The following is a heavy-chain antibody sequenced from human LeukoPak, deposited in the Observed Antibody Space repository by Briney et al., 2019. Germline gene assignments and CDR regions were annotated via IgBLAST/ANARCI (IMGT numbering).Heavy chain of an antibody. CDR1: ACTFTGYY. D-gene: IGHD3-10*01. CDR2: INPNNGGP. J-gene: IGHJ4*02. CDR3: ARGIMTMVRGVILK. Sequence: ASVKVSCKASACTFTGYYMHWVRQAPAQGREWMGWINPNNGGPNYAQKSQGRVTMTRDTPISTAYMELSRLRSDDTAVYYCARGIMTMVRGVILKWVQGTLVTVS. V-gene: IGHV1-2*02.